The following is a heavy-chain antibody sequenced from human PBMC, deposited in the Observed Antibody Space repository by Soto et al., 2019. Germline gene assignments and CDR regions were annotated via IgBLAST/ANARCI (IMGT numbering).Heavy chain of an antibody. CDR2: IKEDGSGK. D-gene: IGHD3-16*01. Sequence: GSLRLSCTASGFTFSSYWMSWVRQAPGKGLGWVANIKEDGSGKYYVDSVKGRLSISRDNARNSLYLQMNSLRVEDTAVYYCVRVGRLGGYWGQGALVTVSS. J-gene: IGHJ4*02. CDR1: GFTFSSYW. CDR3: VRVGRLGGY. V-gene: IGHV3-7*03.